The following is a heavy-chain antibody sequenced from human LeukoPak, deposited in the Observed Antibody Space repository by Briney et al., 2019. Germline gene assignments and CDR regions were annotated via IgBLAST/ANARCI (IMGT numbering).Heavy chain of an antibody. CDR3: ARDGTSGYRNPEGA. D-gene: IGHD5-12*01. V-gene: IGHV3-23*01. CDR1: GFTFSSYA. Sequence: GGSLRLSCAASGFTFSSYAMSWVRQAPGKGLEWVSAISGSGGSTYYADSVKGRFTISRDNSKNTLYLQMNSLRAEDTAVYYCARDGTSGYRNPEGAWGQGTLVTVSS. CDR2: ISGSGGST. J-gene: IGHJ5*02.